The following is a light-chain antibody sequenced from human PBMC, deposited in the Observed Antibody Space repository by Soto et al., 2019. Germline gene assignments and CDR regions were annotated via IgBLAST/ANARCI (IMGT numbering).Light chain of an antibody. Sequence: PAERAPLSCRASQRVSSYLAWYQQKPGQAPRLLIYDASNRATGIPARFSGSGSGTDFTLTISSLEPEDFAVYYCQQRSNWPTFGQGTKVDI. CDR2: DAS. CDR3: QQRSNWPT. J-gene: IGKJ1*01. V-gene: IGKV3-11*01. CDR1: QRVSSY.